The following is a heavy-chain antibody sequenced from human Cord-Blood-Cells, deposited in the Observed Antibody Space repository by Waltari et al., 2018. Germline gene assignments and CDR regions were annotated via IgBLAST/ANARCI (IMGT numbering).Heavy chain of an antibody. D-gene: IGHD2-21*01. J-gene: IGHJ4*02. CDR2: IKHSGIT. CDR1: GGSFSGYY. V-gene: IGHV4-34*01. Sequence: QVQLQQWGAGLLKPSETLSLTCAVYGGSFSGYYWSWIRQPPGKGPEWIGEIKHSGITNYTPALKRRVTISVDTGKNQFSLKLSSVTAADTAVYYCARGVRGEDYWGQGTLVTVSS. CDR3: ARGVRGEDY.